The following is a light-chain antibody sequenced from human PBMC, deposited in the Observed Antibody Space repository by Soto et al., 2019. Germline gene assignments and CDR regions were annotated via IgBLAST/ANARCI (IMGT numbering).Light chain of an antibody. Sequence: DIKMTQSPSTLSGYVGDRVTITCRASQTISSWLAWYQQKPGKAPKLLIYAASNLQSGVSSRFSGSGSGTEFTLTISNLQPDDFATYYCQQYNYEWTFGQGSMV. V-gene: IGKV1-5*01. CDR1: QTISSW. CDR3: QQYNYEWT. J-gene: IGKJ1*01. CDR2: AAS.